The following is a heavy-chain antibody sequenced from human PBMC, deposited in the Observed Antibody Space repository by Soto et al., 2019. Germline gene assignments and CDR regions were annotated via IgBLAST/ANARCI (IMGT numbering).Heavy chain of an antibody. CDR3: ASMIGDPVLSFDS. CDR1: GGSISSYY. Sequence: QVQLQESGPGLVKPSETLSLTCTVSGGSISSYYWSWIRQPPGKGLEWIGFIFYSGGTSYNPSLKSRVSMSIDTSEDPFSLKLNSVTAADTAVYYCASMIGDPVLSFDSWGQGTLVAVSS. D-gene: IGHD3-10*02. V-gene: IGHV4-59*01. J-gene: IGHJ5*01. CDR2: IFYSGGT.